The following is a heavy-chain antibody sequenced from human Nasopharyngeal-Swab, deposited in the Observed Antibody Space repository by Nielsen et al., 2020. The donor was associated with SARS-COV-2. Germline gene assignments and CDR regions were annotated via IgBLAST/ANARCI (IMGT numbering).Heavy chain of an antibody. Sequence: GESLKISCAASGFPFSNYYMTWVRQPPGKGLEWVANIKQGGSEQFYVDSVKGRFTISRDDAKNSVFLQMNSLRSEDTAVYFCASESVVTGMDDAPDLWGRGTMVTVSS. J-gene: IGHJ3*01. CDR2: IKQGGSEQ. CDR1: GFPFSNYY. V-gene: IGHV3-7*04. D-gene: IGHD2-21*02. CDR3: ASESVVTGMDDAPDL.